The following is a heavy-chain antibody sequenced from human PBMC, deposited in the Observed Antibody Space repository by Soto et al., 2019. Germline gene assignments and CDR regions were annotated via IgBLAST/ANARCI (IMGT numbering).Heavy chain of an antibody. CDR1: GFSFSSYS. Sequence: GGSLRLSCAASGFSFSSYSIYWVRQAPGKGLAWVSGISGSGSGTYYADSVKGRFTISRDNSKNTLYLQMHSLRAEDTAIYYCAKGSSGYHDTFDYWGQGTLVTVSS. D-gene: IGHD3-22*01. CDR2: ISGSGSGT. J-gene: IGHJ4*02. CDR3: AKGSSGYHDTFDY. V-gene: IGHV3-23*01.